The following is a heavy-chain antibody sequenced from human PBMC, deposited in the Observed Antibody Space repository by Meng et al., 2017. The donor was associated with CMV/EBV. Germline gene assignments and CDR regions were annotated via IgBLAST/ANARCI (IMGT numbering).Heavy chain of an antibody. CDR2: INSDGSST. CDR1: GFTFSSYW. J-gene: IGHJ4*02. D-gene: IGHD6-19*01. Sequence: GESLKISCAASGFTFSSYWMHWVRQAPGKGLVWVSRINSDGSSTSYADSVKGRFTISRDNAKNTLYLQMNSLRAEDTAVYYCARTGGWYSFVYWGQGTLVTVSS. CDR3: ARTGGWYSFVY. V-gene: IGHV3-74*01.